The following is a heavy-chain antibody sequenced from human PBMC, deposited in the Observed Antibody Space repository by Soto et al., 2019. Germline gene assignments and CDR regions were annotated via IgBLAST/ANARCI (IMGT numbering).Heavy chain of an antibody. D-gene: IGHD3-22*01. V-gene: IGHV3-23*01. CDR1: GFTFSSYA. CDR2: ISGSGGST. Sequence: GGSLRLSRAASGFTFSSYAMSWVRQAPGKGLEWVSAISGSGGSTYYADSVKGRFTISRDNSKNTLYLQMNSLRAEDTAVYYCAKAGPYYDSSGYYYHIYYYYGMDVWGQGTTVTVSS. J-gene: IGHJ6*02. CDR3: AKAGPYYDSSGYYYHIYYYYGMDV.